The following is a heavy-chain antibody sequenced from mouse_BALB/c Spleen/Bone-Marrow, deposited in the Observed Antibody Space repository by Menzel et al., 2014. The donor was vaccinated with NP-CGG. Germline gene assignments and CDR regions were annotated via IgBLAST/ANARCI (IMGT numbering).Heavy chain of an antibody. Sequence: EVMLVESGPSLVKPSQTLSLTCSVTGDSITSGYWNWIRKFPGNKLEYMGFISYSGGTYYNPSLRSRISITRDTSKNQYYLHLNSVTTEDTATYYCARTHYYGWFDYWGQGTTLPVSS. CDR1: GDSITSGY. CDR2: ISYSGGT. V-gene: IGHV3-8*02. J-gene: IGHJ2*01. CDR3: ARTHYYGWFDY. D-gene: IGHD1-2*01.